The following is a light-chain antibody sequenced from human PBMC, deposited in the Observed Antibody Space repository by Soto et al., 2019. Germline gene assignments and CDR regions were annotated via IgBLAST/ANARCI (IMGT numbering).Light chain of an antibody. Sequence: EIVVTQSPATLSVSPGERATLSCRASQSISSNLAWYQQSPGRAPRLLIYGASTRAPGIPVRFSGSGSGTDFALTISSLQSEDFAVYYCQQFNNWPPTFGQGTKLEIK. CDR1: QSISSN. J-gene: IGKJ2*01. CDR2: GAS. V-gene: IGKV3-15*01. CDR3: QQFNNWPPT.